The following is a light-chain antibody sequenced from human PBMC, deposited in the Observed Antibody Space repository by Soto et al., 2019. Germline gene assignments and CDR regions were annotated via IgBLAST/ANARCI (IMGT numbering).Light chain of an antibody. V-gene: IGKV1-5*01. Sequence: TRWTQPPSPLSASLEARVPFPCRASQSISSYLTWYQQKPGKAPKLLIYAASSLQSGVPSRFSGSGSGTEFTLTISSLQPDDFATYYCQHYNSYPEAFGQGTKVDIK. CDR1: QSISSY. CDR3: QHYNSYPEA. J-gene: IGKJ1*01. CDR2: AAS.